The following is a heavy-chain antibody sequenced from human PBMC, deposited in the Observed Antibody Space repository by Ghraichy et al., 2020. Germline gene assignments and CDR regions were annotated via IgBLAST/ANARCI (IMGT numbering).Heavy chain of an antibody. V-gene: IGHV3-9*01. D-gene: IGHD3-16*01. Sequence: GGSLRLSCAASGFTFDDYAMHWVRQAPGKGLEWVSGISWNSGSIGYADSVKGRFTISRDNAKNSLYLQMNSLRAEDTALYYCAKEASYDYVWGSEYGMDVWGQGTTVTVSS. CDR2: ISWNSGSI. CDR1: GFTFDDYA. J-gene: IGHJ6*02. CDR3: AKEASYDYVWGSEYGMDV.